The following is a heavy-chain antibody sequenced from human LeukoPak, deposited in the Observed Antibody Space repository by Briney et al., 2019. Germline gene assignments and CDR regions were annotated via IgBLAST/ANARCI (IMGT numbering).Heavy chain of an antibody. J-gene: IGHJ6*04. Sequence: SETLSLTCAGYGGPLCGYYWRWIRQPPGKGLEWIGENNHSGNTNYNPSRKSRVTISVDTSKYQCSLKLSSVTAADTAVYYCARAVLLWFGDLGHGMDVWGKGTTVTVSS. V-gene: IGHV4-34*01. CDR1: GGPLCGYY. D-gene: IGHD3-10*01. CDR2: NNHSGNT. CDR3: ARAVLLWFGDLGHGMDV.